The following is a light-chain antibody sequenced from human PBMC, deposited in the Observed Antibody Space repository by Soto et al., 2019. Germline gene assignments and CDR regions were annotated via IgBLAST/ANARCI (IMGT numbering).Light chain of an antibody. Sequence: QSALTQPASVSGSPGQSITISCTGTSSDVGAYNYVSWYQQHPGKAPKLMIYDVTNRPSGVSNRFSGSKSGNTASLTISGLQPEDEADYYCSLYTTSSSPLFGGGTKVTVL. V-gene: IGLV2-14*01. CDR2: DVT. CDR1: SSDVGAYNY. CDR3: SLYTTSSSPL. J-gene: IGLJ3*02.